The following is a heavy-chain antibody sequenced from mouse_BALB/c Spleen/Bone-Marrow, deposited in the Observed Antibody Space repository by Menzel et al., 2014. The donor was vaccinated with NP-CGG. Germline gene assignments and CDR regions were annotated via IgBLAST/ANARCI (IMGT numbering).Heavy chain of an antibody. Sequence: QVQLQQSGAVLVKPGASVKLSCKASGYTFTSYYMHWVKQRPGQGLEWIGEINPSNGGTNFNEKFKSKATLTVDKSSSTAYMQLSSLTSEDAAFYYCTRGQRDAMDYWGQGTSVTVSS. CDR1: GYTFTSYY. CDR3: TRGQRDAMDY. J-gene: IGHJ4*01. CDR2: INPSNGGT. V-gene: IGHV1S81*02.